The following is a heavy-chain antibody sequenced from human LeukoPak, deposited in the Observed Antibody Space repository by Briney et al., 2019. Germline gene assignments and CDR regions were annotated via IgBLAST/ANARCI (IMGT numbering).Heavy chain of an antibody. CDR3: ARASAYSSSWPQD. CDR1: GFTFSSYA. CDR2: ISSSSSYI. Sequence: GGSLRLSCAASGFTFSSYAMNWVRQAPGKGLEWVSSISSSSSYISYADSVKGRTTISRDNAKISMYLQMNSLRVEDTAVYYCARASAYSSSWPQDWGQGTLVTVSS. V-gene: IGHV3-21*01. D-gene: IGHD6-13*01. J-gene: IGHJ4*02.